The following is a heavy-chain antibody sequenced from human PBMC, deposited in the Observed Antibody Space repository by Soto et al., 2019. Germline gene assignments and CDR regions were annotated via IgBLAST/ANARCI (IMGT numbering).Heavy chain of an antibody. Sequence: ASVKVSCKASGYSFTSYAIYWVRQASGQRLEWMGWINAGNGNTKYSQKFQGRVTITSDTSASTAYMGLSSLRSEDTAVYFCARGVENIVVVLDVFGYYGMDVWGQGTTVTV. CDR3: ARGVENIVVVLDVFGYYGMDV. CDR1: GYSFTSYA. CDR2: INAGNGNT. V-gene: IGHV1-3*01. J-gene: IGHJ6*02. D-gene: IGHD2-2*01.